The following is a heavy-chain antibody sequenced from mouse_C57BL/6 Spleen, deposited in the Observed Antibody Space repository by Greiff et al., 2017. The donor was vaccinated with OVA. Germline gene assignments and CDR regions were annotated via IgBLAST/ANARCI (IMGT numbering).Heavy chain of an antibody. CDR3: ARFDY. Sequence: QVQLKESGAELVRPGASVKLSCKASGYTFTDYYINWVKQRPGQGLEWIARIYPGSGTTYYNEKFKGKATLTAEKASSTAYRQLSSLTSGDSAVYFWARFDYWGKGTTLTVSS. J-gene: IGHJ2*01. CDR2: IYPGSGTT. V-gene: IGHV1-76*01. CDR1: GYTFTDYY.